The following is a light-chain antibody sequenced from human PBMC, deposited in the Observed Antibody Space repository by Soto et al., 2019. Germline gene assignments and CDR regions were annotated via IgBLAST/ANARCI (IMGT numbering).Light chain of an antibody. CDR2: DVT. J-gene: IGLJ1*01. Sequence: QSVLTQPAALSGSPGQSITIPCTGTSNYIGGYNYVSWYQQFPGKAPKLIRYDVTNRPSGVSFRFSGSKSGNTAPLTISGLQAEDEAGYHCSSYSSTSTRRLFGAGTKVTV. V-gene: IGLV2-14*03. CDR3: SSYSSTSTRRL. CDR1: SNYIGGYNY.